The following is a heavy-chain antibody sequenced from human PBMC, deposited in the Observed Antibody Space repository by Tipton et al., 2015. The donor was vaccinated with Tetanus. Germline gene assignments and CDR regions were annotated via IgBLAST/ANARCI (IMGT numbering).Heavy chain of an antibody. D-gene: IGHD6-13*01. V-gene: IGHV4-4*02. J-gene: IGHJ4*02. Sequence: TLSLTCAVSGGSISSNYWWSWVRQSPGTGLEWIGEISHNGSTNYNPSLKSRVTISVDKSKNQFSLRLGSVTAGDTAMYYCAREPAATGTSLFDYWGQGALVTVSS. CDR2: ISHNGST. CDR3: AREPAATGTSLFDY. CDR1: GGSISSNYW.